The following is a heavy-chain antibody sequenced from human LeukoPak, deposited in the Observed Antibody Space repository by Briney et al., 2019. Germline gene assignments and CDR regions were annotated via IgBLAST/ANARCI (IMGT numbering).Heavy chain of an antibody. CDR3: ARGDYETHGYQTR. D-gene: IGHD3-22*01. J-gene: IGHJ4*02. V-gene: IGHV7-4-1*02. Sequence: ASVKVSCKASGYIFTSYVLHWVRQAPGQGLEWMGWINTNTGNPTYAQGFTGRFVFSLDTSVSTAYLQISSLKADGTAMYYCARGDYETHGYQTRWGQGTLVTVSS. CDR2: INTNTGNP. CDR1: GYIFTSYV.